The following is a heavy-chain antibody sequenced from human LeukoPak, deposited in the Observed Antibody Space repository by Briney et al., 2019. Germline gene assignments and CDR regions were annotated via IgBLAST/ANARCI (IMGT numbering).Heavy chain of an antibody. J-gene: IGHJ6*02. D-gene: IGHD6-19*01. CDR3: ARDGIAVADNYYYGMDV. CDR1: GGSISSYY. CDR2: IYYSGST. Sequence: SETLSLTCTVSGGSISSYYWSWIRQPPGKGLEWIGYIYYSGSTDYNPSLKSRVTISVDTSKNQFSLKLSSVTAADTAVYYCARDGIAVADNYYYGMDVWGQGTTVTVSS. V-gene: IGHV4-59*01.